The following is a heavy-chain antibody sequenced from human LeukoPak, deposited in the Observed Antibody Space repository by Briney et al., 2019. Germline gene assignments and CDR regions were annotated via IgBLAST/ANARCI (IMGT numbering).Heavy chain of an antibody. CDR2: ISSSSSYI. CDR1: GFTFSSYS. J-gene: IGHJ4*02. D-gene: IGHD1-26*01. Sequence: SGGSLRLSCAASGFTFSSYSMNWVRQAPGKGLEWVSSISSSSSYIYYADSVKGRFTISRDNAKNSLYLQMNSLRAEDTAVYYCARKGGDSGSYPTDYWGQGTLVTVSS. CDR3: ARKGGDSGSYPTDY. V-gene: IGHV3-21*01.